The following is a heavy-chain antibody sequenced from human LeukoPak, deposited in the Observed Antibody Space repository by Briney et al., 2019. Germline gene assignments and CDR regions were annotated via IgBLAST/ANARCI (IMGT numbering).Heavy chain of an antibody. V-gene: IGHV3-23*01. CDR2: ISGSGGTT. CDR3: AKASCTGGNCRKDLEY. D-gene: IGHD2-15*01. J-gene: IGHJ4*02. Sequence: GGSLRLSCAASGFTFGSYTMSWVRQAPGKGLEWVSAISGSGGTTFYADSAKGRFTISRDNANNTVYLRVDSLRAEDTALYYCAKASCTGGNCRKDLEYWGQGTLVTVSS. CDR1: GFTFGSYT.